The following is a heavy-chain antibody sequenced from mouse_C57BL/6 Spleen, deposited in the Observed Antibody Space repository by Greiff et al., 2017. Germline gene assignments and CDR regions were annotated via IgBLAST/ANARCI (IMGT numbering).Heavy chain of an antibody. Sequence: VQLQQPGAELVRPGASVKLSCTASGFNIKDDYMHWVKQRPEQGLEWIGWIDPENGDTEYAPKFQGKATITADTSSNTAYLQLSSLTSEDTAVYYCTRRLRLEYYFDYWGQGTTLTVSS. CDR3: TRRLRLEYYFDY. D-gene: IGHD2-2*01. CDR2: IDPENGDT. V-gene: IGHV14-4*01. CDR1: GFNIKDDY. J-gene: IGHJ2*01.